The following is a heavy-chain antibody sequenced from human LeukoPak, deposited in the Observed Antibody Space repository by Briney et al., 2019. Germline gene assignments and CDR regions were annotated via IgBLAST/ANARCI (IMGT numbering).Heavy chain of an antibody. CDR3: ARERYGDYVFYYYYYMDV. D-gene: IGHD4-17*01. Sequence: GGSLRLSCAASGFTFDDYTMHWVRQAPGKWLVWVSRINSDGSSTSYADSVKGRFTISRDNAKNTLYLQMNSLRAEDTAVYYCARERYGDYVFYYYYYMDVWGKGTTVTISS. CDR2: INSDGSST. V-gene: IGHV3-74*01. J-gene: IGHJ6*03. CDR1: GFTFDDYT.